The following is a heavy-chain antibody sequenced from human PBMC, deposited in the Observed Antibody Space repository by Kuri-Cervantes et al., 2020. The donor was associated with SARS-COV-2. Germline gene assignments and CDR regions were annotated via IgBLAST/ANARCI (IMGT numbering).Heavy chain of an antibody. J-gene: IGHJ6*02. CDR1: VFTFGDYA. V-gene: IGHV3-49*04. CDR3: TRDIYYALLGYYYDMDV. CDR2: IRSKAYGGTT. Sequence: GESLKISCTAAVFTFGDYAMSWVLQAPGKGLEWVGFIRSKAYGGTTEYAASVKGRFTISRDDSKSIAYLQMNSLKTEDTAVYYCTRDIYYALLGYYYDMDVWGQGTTVTVSS. D-gene: IGHD3-10*01.